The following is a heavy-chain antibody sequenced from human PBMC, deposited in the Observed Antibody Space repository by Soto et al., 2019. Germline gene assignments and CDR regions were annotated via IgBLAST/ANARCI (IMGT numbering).Heavy chain of an antibody. CDR1: GGTFGSDA. Sequence: SVKVSCKASGGTFGSDAITWVRQAPGQGLEWVGRIIPIFGTTNYAQNLQGRVTISADKSTLTSYMELRSLTSDDTALYYCARDRTDSGYYTNWLDPWGQGTQVTVSS. CDR2: IIPIFGTT. CDR3: ARDRTDSGYYTNWLDP. D-gene: IGHD3-22*01. J-gene: IGHJ5*02. V-gene: IGHV1-69*06.